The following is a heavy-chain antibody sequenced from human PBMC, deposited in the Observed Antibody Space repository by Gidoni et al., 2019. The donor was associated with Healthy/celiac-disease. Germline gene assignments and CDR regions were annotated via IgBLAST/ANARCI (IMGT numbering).Heavy chain of an antibody. D-gene: IGHD6-6*01. J-gene: IGHJ5*02. CDR2: INQSGST. CDR3: ARGRRPSLVRSSAWFDP. Sequence: QVQLQQWGAGLLKPSATLSLTCAVYGCSFCGCSWSWIRQPPGKGREWIGEINQSGSTNPNPSLKSRVTIAVDTSTNQFPLKLSSVTAADTAVYYCARGRRPSLVRSSAWFDPWGQGTLVTVSS. CDR1: GCSFCGCS. V-gene: IGHV4-34*01.